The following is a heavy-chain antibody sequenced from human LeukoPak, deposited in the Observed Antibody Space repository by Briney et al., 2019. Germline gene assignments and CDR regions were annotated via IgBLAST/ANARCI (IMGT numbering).Heavy chain of an antibody. D-gene: IGHD1-26*01. J-gene: IGHJ5*01. CDR1: GGAFSSYS. CDR3: ARGLGINSGWFDS. CDR2: IIPVFGTS. Sequence: ASVKVSCKASGGAFSSYSISWVRQAPGHGLEWVGGIIPVFGTSNYAQKFQARVTVTTDESTSTAYMELSSLKSEDTAIYYCARGLGINSGWFDSWGQGTLVTVSS. V-gene: IGHV1-69*05.